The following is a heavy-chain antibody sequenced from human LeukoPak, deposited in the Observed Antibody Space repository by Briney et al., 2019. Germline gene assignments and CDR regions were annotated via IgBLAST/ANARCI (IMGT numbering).Heavy chain of an antibody. D-gene: IGHD6-13*01. CDR2: VYYSGST. CDR3: ARDSSPGIAAAGTGIGY. CDR1: GDSISSSTYY. Sequence: PSETLSLTCTVSGDSISSSTYYWGWIRQPPGKGLEWIGGVYYSGSTYYNPSLKSRVTISVDTSKNQFSLKLTSVTAADTAVYYCARDSSPGIAAAGTGIGYWGQGTLVTVSS. J-gene: IGHJ4*02. V-gene: IGHV4-39*07.